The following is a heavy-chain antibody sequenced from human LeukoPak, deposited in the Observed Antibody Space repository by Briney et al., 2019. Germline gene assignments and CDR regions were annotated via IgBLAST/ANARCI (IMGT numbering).Heavy chain of an antibody. Sequence: GGSLRLSCAASGFTFSSYSMNWVRQAPGKGLEWLSYISSSSSTIYYADSVKGRFTISRDNSKSTLYLQMNSLRAEDTAVYYCAKVRWDNSGWYYLDYWGQGTLVTVSS. CDR3: AKVRWDNSGWYYLDY. V-gene: IGHV3-48*01. J-gene: IGHJ4*02. D-gene: IGHD6-19*01. CDR2: ISSSSSTI. CDR1: GFTFSSYS.